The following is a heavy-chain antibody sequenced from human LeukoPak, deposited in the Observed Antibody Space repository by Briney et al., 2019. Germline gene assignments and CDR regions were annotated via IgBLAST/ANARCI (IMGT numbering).Heavy chain of an antibody. CDR2: ITYNSGTI. J-gene: IGHJ5*02. Sequence: GGSLRLSCAASGFTFRSYAMQWVRQAPGKGLEWVSYITYNSGTIFYADSVKGRFTISRDNAKDSLYLQMSSLRDEDTAVYYCARLVTGTTVINSGWFDPWGQGTLVTVSS. V-gene: IGHV3-48*02. CDR3: ARLVTGTTVINSGWFDP. D-gene: IGHD4-23*01. CDR1: GFTFRSYA.